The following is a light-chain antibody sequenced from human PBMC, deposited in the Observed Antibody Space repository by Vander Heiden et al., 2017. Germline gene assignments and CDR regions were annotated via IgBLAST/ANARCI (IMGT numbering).Light chain of an antibody. CDR3: QQDYSYPQT. CDR2: AAS. Sequence: AIRITQSPSSLSASTGDRVTITCRASQGISSYLAWYQQKPGKAPKLLIYAASTLQSGVPSRFSGSGSGTDFTLTISCLQSEDFATYYCQQDYSYPQTFGQGTKLEIK. CDR1: QGISSY. J-gene: IGKJ2*01. V-gene: IGKV1-8*01.